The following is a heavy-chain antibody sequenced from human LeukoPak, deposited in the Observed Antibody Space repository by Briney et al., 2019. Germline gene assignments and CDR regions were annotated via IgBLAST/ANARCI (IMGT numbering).Heavy chain of an antibody. CDR3: ARKETATQGFDY. D-gene: IGHD5-18*01. Sequence: GGSLRLSCAASGFTFSSYWMHWVRQAPGKGLVWVSRINSDGSSTSYADSVKGRFTISRDNAKDSLYLQMNSLRAEDTAVYYCARKETATQGFDYWGQGTLVTVSS. V-gene: IGHV3-74*01. CDR1: GFTFSSYW. J-gene: IGHJ4*02. CDR2: INSDGSST.